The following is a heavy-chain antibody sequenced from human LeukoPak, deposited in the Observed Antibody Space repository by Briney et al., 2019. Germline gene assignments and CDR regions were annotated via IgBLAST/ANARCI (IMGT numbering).Heavy chain of an antibody. CDR2: ISYDGSNK. V-gene: IGHV3-30-3*01. CDR1: GFTFSSYA. J-gene: IGHJ4*02. Sequence: PGGSLRLSCAASGFTFSSYAVHWVRQAPGKGLEWVAVISYDGSNKYYADSVKGRFTISRDNSKNTLYLQMNSLRAEDTAVYYCARIAVAGTGGYYFDYWGQGTLVTVSS. CDR3: ARIAVAGTGGYYFDY. D-gene: IGHD6-19*01.